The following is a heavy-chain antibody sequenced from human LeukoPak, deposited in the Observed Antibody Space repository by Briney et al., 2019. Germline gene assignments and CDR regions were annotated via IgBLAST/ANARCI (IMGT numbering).Heavy chain of an antibody. CDR2: INPKTGVT. J-gene: IGHJ4*02. D-gene: IGHD1-26*01. CDR1: GYTFTDYY. Sequence: ASVKVSYKASGYTFTDYYLHWVRQAPGHGLEWMGWINPKTGVTKYAQNFQGRVTMTRDTSIGTAYMEVSRLRSDDTAVFYCARDLAMYSPDLDYWGQGTLVTVSS. CDR3: ARDLAMYSPDLDY. V-gene: IGHV1-2*02.